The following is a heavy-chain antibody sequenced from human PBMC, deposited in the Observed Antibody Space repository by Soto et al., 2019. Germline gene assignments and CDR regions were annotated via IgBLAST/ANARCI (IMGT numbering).Heavy chain of an antibody. CDR3: ARASLGGGFATIVLSDDYGMDV. D-gene: IGHD3-9*01. V-gene: IGHV1-3*01. J-gene: IGHJ6*02. CDR1: GYTFTSYA. CDR2: INAGNGNT. Sequence: ASVKVSCKASGYTFTSYAMHWVRQAPGQRLEWMGWINAGNGNTKYSQKFQGRVTITRDTSASTAYMELSSLRSEDTAVYYCARASLGGGFATIVLSDDYGMDVWGQGTTVTVSS.